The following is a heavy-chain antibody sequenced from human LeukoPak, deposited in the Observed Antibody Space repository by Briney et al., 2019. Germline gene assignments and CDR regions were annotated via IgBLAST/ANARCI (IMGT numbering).Heavy chain of an antibody. CDR2: IYTSGST. V-gene: IGHV4-61*02. Sequence: PSETLSLTCTVSGGSISSGTYYWSWIRQPAGKGLQWIGRIYTSGSTNYNPSLKSRVTISVDTSKNQFSLKLSSVTAADTAVYYCARLALYDYVWGSYRQTGDRHADEYFQHWGQGTLVTVSS. J-gene: IGHJ1*01. CDR3: ARLALYDYVWGSYRQTGDRHADEYFQH. D-gene: IGHD3-16*02. CDR1: GGSISSGTYY.